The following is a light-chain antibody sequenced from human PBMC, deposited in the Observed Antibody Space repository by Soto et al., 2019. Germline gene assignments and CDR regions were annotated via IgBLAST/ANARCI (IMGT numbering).Light chain of an antibody. Sequence: DIQMTQSPSSLSASVGDRVIITCRASQSIRKYLNWYQHKPGKVPTLLIYAASSLQSGVPSRFSGSGSGTDFTLTISSLQPEDFGTYYCQQSFSTPRTFGQGTKVDIK. J-gene: IGKJ1*01. CDR2: AAS. CDR1: QSIRKY. CDR3: QQSFSTPRT. V-gene: IGKV1-39*01.